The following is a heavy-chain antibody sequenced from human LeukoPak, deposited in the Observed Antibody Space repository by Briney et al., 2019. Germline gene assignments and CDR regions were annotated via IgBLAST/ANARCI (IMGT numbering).Heavy chain of an antibody. CDR3: AKDGRVPYYYDSSGYYR. Sequence: PGGSLRLSCAASGFTFSSYAMGWVRQAPGKGLEWVSAISGSGGSTYYADSVKGRFTISRDNSKNTLYLQMNSLRAEDTAVYYCAKDGRVPYYYDSSGYYRWGQGTLVTVSS. V-gene: IGHV3-23*01. CDR1: GFTFSSYA. CDR2: ISGSGGST. D-gene: IGHD3-22*01. J-gene: IGHJ5*02.